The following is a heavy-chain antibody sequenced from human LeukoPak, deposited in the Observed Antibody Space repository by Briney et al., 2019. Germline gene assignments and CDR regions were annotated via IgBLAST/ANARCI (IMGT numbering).Heavy chain of an antibody. D-gene: IGHD2-2*01. CDR3: ATNSVVPAASYYYYGMDV. V-gene: IGHV1-69*13. CDR2: IIPIFGTA. CDR1: GGTFSSYA. J-gene: IGHJ6*02. Sequence: ASVKVSCKASGGTFSSYAISWVRQAPGQGLEWMGGIIPIFGTANYAQKFQGRVTITADESTSTAYMELSSLRSEDTAVYYCATNSVVPAASYYYYGMDVWGQGTTVTVSS.